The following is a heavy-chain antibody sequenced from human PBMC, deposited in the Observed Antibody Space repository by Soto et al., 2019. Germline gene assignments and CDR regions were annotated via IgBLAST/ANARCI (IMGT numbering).Heavy chain of an antibody. CDR3: ARALGYNYGDRDHYYGMDV. V-gene: IGHV3-30-3*01. D-gene: IGHD5-18*01. J-gene: IGHJ6*02. CDR1: GFTFTAYG. Sequence: GGSLRLSCAASGFTFTAYGMHWVRQAPGKGLEWVAVISYDGSNKYYADSVKGRFTLSRDNSNYLLYLQMNSLRPDDTGVYYCARALGYNYGDRDHYYGMDVWGQGTTVTDSS. CDR2: ISYDGSNK.